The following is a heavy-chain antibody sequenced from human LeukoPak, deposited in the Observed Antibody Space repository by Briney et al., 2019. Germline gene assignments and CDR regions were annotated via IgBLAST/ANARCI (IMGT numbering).Heavy chain of an antibody. CDR1: GGSFSGYC. J-gene: IGHJ4*02. Sequence: SETLSLTCAVYGGSFSGYCWSWIRQPPGKGLEWIGEINHSGSTNYNPSLKSRVTISVDASKNQFSLKLTSVTAADTAVYYCARDRGRGYDLNELDYWGQGTLVTVSS. V-gene: IGHV4-34*01. CDR3: ARDRGRGYDLNELDY. D-gene: IGHD5-12*01. CDR2: INHSGST.